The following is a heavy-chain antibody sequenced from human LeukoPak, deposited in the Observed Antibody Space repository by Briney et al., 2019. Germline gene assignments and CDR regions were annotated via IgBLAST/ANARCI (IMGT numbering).Heavy chain of an antibody. D-gene: IGHD1-26*01. J-gene: IGHJ4*02. CDR3: ARRNTYYGPFDY. CDR1: GYSISSGDY. V-gene: IGHV4-38-2*01. Sequence: PSETLSLTCAVSGYSISSGDYWGWIRQPPGKGLDWIGSIYHSGSTYYNPSLKSRVAVSVDTSKNQFSLKLNSVTAADTAEYYCARRNTYYGPFDYWGQGALVTVSS. CDR2: IYHSGST.